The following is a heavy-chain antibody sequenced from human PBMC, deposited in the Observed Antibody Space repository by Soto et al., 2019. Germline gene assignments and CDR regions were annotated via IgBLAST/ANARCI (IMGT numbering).Heavy chain of an antibody. CDR2: INHSGST. V-gene: IGHV4-34*01. Sequence: ETLSLTCAVYGGSFSGYYWSWIRQPPGKGLEWIGEINHSGSTNYNPSLKSRVTISVGTSKNQFSLKLSSVTAADTAVYYCARGNGSGSYYAPSYYYYYGMDVWGQGTTVTV. CDR1: GGSFSGYY. CDR3: ARGNGSGSYYAPSYYYYYGMDV. D-gene: IGHD3-10*01. J-gene: IGHJ6*02.